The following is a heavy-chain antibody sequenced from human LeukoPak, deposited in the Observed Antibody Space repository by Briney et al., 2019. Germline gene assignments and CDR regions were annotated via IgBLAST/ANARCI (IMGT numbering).Heavy chain of an antibody. Sequence: SETLSLTCAVYGGSFSGYYWSWIRQPPGKGLEWIGSIYHSGSTYYNPSLKSRVTISVDTSKNQFSLKLSSVTAADTAVYYCAGTAAGPFDYWGQGTLVTVSS. J-gene: IGHJ4*02. CDR1: GGSFSGYY. V-gene: IGHV4-34*01. CDR3: AGTAAGPFDY. CDR2: IYHSGST. D-gene: IGHD6-13*01.